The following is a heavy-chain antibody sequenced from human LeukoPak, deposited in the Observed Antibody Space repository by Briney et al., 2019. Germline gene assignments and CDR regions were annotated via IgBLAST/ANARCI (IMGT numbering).Heavy chain of an antibody. J-gene: IGHJ5*02. CDR2: ISGSGGST. CDR3: AMASSTSSGWFDP. V-gene: IGHV3-23*01. Sequence: GGSLRLSCAASGFTFSSYVMSWVRQAPGKGMEWVSTISGSGGSTYYADSVKGRFTISRDNSKNTLYLQMNSLRAEDMAVYYCAMASSTSSGWFDPWGQGTRLTVSS. D-gene: IGHD2-2*01. CDR1: GFTFSSYV.